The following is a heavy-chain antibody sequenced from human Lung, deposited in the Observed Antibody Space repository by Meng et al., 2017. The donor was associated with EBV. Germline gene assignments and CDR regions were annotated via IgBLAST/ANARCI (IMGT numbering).Heavy chain of an antibody. D-gene: IGHD3-10*01. CDR2: IYYTGSS. CDR3: ANAGRFGESLGDY. V-gene: IGHV4-31*03. CDR1: GGSVISGGYY. Sequence: QLQLQESGPGLVQPSQTLSLTCTVSGGSVISGGYYWSWIRQQPGKGLEWIGYIYYTGSSFYNPSLKSRVTISVDTSKNQFSLNLSSVTAADTAVYYCANAGRFGESLGDYWGQGILVTVSS. J-gene: IGHJ4*02.